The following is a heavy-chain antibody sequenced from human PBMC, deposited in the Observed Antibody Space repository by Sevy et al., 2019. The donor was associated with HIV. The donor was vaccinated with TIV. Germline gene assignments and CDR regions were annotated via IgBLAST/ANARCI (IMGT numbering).Heavy chain of an antibody. D-gene: IGHD2-15*01. CDR2: ISSSSSTI. J-gene: IGHJ4*01. V-gene: IGHV3-48*02. CDR3: VRERRLVMWNYFDF. CDR1: GFTFSDYS. Sequence: GGSLRLSCTASGFTFSDYSMNWVRQAPGKGLEWVAYISSSSSTIYYADSVKGRFTISSDNAKNSLYLQMNSLRDEDTAVYYCVRERRLVMWNYFDFWGHGTLVTVSS.